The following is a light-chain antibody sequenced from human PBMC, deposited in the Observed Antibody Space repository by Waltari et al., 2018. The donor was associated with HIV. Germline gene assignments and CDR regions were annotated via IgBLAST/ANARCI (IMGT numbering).Light chain of an antibody. J-gene: IGLJ2*01. V-gene: IGLV3-25*03. CDR3: QSAVSKNVI. Sequence: SYELTQPPSVSVSPGQTATITCSGDALPNQYAYWFQQKPGQAPVMVIYKDNARPSGIPERLTGSSSGTTVTLTISGVQAEDEADYYCQSAVSKNVIFGGGTKLTVL. CDR2: KDN. CDR1: ALPNQY.